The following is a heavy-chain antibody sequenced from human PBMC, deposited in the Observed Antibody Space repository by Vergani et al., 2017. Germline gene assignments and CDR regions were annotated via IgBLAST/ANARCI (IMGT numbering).Heavy chain of an antibody. CDR3: AQGGYCSGGSCYDFWYFDL. V-gene: IGHV1-2*02. CDR2: INPNSGGT. D-gene: IGHD2-15*01. CDR1: GYTFTGYY. J-gene: IGHJ2*01. Sequence: QVQLVQSGAEVKKPGASVKVSCKASGYTFTGYYMHWVRQAPGQGLEWMGWINPNSGGTNYAQKFQGRVTMTRDTSISTAYMELSRLRSDDTAVYYCAQGGYCSGGSCYDFWYFDLWGRGTLVTVSS.